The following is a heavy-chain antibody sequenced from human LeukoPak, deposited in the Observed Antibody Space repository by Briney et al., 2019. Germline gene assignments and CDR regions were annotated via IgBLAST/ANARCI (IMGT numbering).Heavy chain of an antibody. CDR3: ARDFDYSVDY. CDR2: IKQDGSDK. V-gene: IGHV3-7*01. CDR1: GFTFSNYA. D-gene: IGHD2-15*01. Sequence: GGSLRLSCAASGFTFSNYAMTWVRQAPGKGLEGVANIKQDGSDKYYVDSLKGRFTISRDNAKNSLFLQMNSLRAEDTAVYYCARDFDYSVDYWGQGTLVTVSS. J-gene: IGHJ4*02.